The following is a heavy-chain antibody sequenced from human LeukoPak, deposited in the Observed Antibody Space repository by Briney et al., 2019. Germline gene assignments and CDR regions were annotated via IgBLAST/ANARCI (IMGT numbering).Heavy chain of an antibody. Sequence: PGGSLRLSCAASGFTFSSYAMHWVRQAPGKGLEWVAVISYDGSNKYYADSVKGRFTISRDNSKNTLYLQMNSLRAEDTAAYYCARGSTYYDSSGQVPFDYWGQGTLVTVSS. D-gene: IGHD3-22*01. CDR1: GFTFSSYA. V-gene: IGHV3-30*04. CDR3: ARGSTYYDSSGQVPFDY. CDR2: ISYDGSNK. J-gene: IGHJ4*02.